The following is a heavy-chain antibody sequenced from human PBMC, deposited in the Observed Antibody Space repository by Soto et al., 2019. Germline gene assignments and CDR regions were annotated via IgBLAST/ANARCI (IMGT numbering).Heavy chain of an antibody. J-gene: IGHJ4*02. D-gene: IGHD6-19*01. CDR2: ISYDGSNE. CDR3: AKDANQQWLAYYFDH. CDR1: GYTFTSYG. V-gene: IGHV3-30*18. Sequence: SCKASGYTFTSYGISWVRQAPGKGLEWVAVISYDGSNEYYADSVKGRFAISRDNSKNTLYLQMNSLRAEDTAVYYCAKDANQQWLAYYFDHWGQGTQVTVSS.